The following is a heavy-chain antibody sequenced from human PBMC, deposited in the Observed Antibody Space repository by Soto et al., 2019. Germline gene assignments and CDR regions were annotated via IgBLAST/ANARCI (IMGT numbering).Heavy chain of an antibody. V-gene: IGHV3-23*01. J-gene: IGHJ6*03. CDR2: ISGSGGST. D-gene: IGHD2-15*01. CDR1: GFTFSIYV. Sequence: GGSLRLSCAASGFTFSIYVMSWVCQAQGKGLEWVSAISGSGGSTYYADSVKGRFTISRDNSKNTLYLQMNSLRAEDTAVYYCAKALTNYCSGGSCYSFSYYYYMDVWGKGTTVTVSS. CDR3: AKALTNYCSGGSCYSFSYYYYMDV.